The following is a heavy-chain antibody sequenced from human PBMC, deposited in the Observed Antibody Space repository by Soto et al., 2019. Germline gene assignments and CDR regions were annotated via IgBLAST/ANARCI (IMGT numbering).Heavy chain of an antibody. D-gene: IGHD1-1*01. CDR2: ISAHNGNT. Sequence: QVHRVQSGAEVKKPGASVKVSFKGSGYAFTTYGITWVRQAPGQGLEWMGWISAHNGNTNYAQKPQGRVTVTRDTPTSTAYMELRSLRSDDTAVYYCARGRYGDYWGQGALVTVSS. CDR3: ARGRYGDY. J-gene: IGHJ4*02. CDR1: GYAFTTYG. V-gene: IGHV1-18*01.